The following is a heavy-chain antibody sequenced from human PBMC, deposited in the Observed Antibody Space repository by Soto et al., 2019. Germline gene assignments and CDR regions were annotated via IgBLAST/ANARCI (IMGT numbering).Heavy chain of an antibody. CDR2: IYYGGST. J-gene: IGHJ3*02. Sequence: QVQLQESGPGLVKPSQTLSLTCTVSGGSISSGGYYWSWIRQHPGKGLEWIGYIYYGGSTYYNPSLKSRVTIPVDTSKNQFSLKLSSVTAADTAVYYCARRLPRDDAFDIWGQGTMVTVSS. CDR1: GGSISSGGYY. CDR3: ARRLPRDDAFDI. V-gene: IGHV4-31*03.